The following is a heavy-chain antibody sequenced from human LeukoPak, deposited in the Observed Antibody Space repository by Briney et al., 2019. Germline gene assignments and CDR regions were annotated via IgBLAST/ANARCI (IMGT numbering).Heavy chain of an antibody. CDR1: GFTFSNFA. V-gene: IGHV3-23*01. CDR3: ARDLFYDSSGYYAFDS. J-gene: IGHJ4*02. CDR2: ISGSGHNT. Sequence: GGSLRLSCAASGFTFSNFAMSWVRQAPGKGLEWVSAISGSGHNTYYADSVKGRFTISRDNAKNTQYLQMNSLRAEDTAVYYCARDLFYDSSGYYAFDSWGQGTLVTVSS. D-gene: IGHD3-22*01.